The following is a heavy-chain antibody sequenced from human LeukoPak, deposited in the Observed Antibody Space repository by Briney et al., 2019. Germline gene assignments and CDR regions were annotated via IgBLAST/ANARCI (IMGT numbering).Heavy chain of an antibody. V-gene: IGHV3-53*01. Sequence: GGSLRLSCAVSGFTVSSIYMTWVRQAPGKGLEWVSSIYSDGNTYYADSVKGRFTISRDNSKNTLYLQMNSLRAEDTAVYYCARGVDYYDSSGTIDYWGQGTLVTVSS. J-gene: IGHJ4*02. CDR3: ARGVDYYDSSGTIDY. CDR1: GFTVSSIY. CDR2: IYSDGNT. D-gene: IGHD3-22*01.